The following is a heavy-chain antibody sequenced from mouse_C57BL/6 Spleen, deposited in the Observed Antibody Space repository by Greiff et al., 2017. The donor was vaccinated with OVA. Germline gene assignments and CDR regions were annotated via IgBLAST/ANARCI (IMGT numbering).Heavy chain of an antibody. CDR2: IDPSDSYT. CDR3: ARLGGFAY. Sequence: QVQLQQPGAELVKPGASVKLSCKASGYTFTSYWMQWVKQRPGQGLEWIGEIDPSDSYTNYNQKFKGKATLTVDTSSSTAYMQLSSLTSGDSAVYYCARLGGFAYWGQGTLVTVSA. J-gene: IGHJ3*01. CDR1: GYTFTSYW. V-gene: IGHV1-50*01. D-gene: IGHD4-1*01.